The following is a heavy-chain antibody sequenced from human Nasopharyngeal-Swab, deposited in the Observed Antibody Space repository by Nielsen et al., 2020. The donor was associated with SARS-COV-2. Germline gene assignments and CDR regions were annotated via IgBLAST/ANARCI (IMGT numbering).Heavy chain of an antibody. CDR3: ARRMAARGQKFWDY. CDR2: MNKDASDI. CDR1: GFTFSESW. V-gene: IGHV3-7*01. J-gene: IGHJ4*02. Sequence: GESLKISCVASGFTFSESWMSWVRQIPGKGLEWVATMNKDASDISYVDSVKGRFTISRDNAKNSLYLQMNSLRAEDTAVYSYARRMAARGQKFWDYWGLGTLVTVSS. D-gene: IGHD6-6*01.